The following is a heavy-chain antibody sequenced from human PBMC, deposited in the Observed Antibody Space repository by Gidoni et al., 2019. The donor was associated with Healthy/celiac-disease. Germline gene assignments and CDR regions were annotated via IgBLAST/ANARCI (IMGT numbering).Heavy chain of an antibody. CDR2: ISSSGSTI. D-gene: IGHD3-10*01. CDR3: ARWRGSLDAFDI. V-gene: IGHV3-48*03. Sequence: EVQLVASGGGLVQPGGSLRLSCAASGFTLSSYEMNWVRQAPGKGLEWVSYISSSGSTIYYADSVKSRFTISRYNAKNSLYLQMNSLRAEDTAVYYCARWRGSLDAFDIWGQGTMVTVSS. J-gene: IGHJ3*02. CDR1: GFTLSSYE.